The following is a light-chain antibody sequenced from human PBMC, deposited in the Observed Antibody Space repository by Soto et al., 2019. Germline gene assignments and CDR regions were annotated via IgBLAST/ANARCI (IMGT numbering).Light chain of an antibody. J-gene: IGKJ2*01. CDR3: QKYDTVPYT. CDR2: AAS. CDR1: QGISYY. V-gene: IGKV1-27*01. Sequence: DIQMTQSPSSLSASVGDRVTITCRASQGISYYLAWYQQKPGKVTKLLIYAASTLESGVPSRFSGSGSGTDFTLTINSLQPEDVATYYCQKYDTVPYTFAQGTKLDIK.